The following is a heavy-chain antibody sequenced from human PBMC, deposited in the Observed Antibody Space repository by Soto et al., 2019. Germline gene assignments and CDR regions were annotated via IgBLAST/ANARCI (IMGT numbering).Heavy chain of an antibody. D-gene: IGHD4-17*01. J-gene: IGHJ6*02. V-gene: IGHV3-13*01. CDR2: IGTAGDT. Sequence: EVQLVESGGGLVQPGGSLRLSCAASGFPFSSYDMHWVRQATGKGLEWVSAIGTAGDTYYPGSVKGRFTISRENAKNSLYLQMNSLRAEDTAVYYCARDKPTYYGDYYYYGMDVWGQGTTVTVSS. CDR3: ARDKPTYYGDYYYYGMDV. CDR1: GFPFSSYD.